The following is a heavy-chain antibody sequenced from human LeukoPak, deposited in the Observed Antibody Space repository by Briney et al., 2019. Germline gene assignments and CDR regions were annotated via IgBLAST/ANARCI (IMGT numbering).Heavy chain of an antibody. V-gene: IGHV3-21*01. Sequence: GGSLRLSCAASGFTFSSYSMNWVRQAPGKGLEWVSSISSSSSYIYYADSVKGRFTISRDNAKNSLYLQMNSLRAEDTAVYYCARDKNQLPYSNWFDPWGQGTLVTVSS. D-gene: IGHD2-2*02. CDR1: GFTFSSYS. CDR3: ARDKNQLPYSNWFDP. CDR2: ISSSSSYI. J-gene: IGHJ5*02.